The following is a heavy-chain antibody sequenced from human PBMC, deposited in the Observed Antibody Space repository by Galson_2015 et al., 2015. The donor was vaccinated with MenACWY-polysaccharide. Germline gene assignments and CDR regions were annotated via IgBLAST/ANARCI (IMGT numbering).Heavy chain of an antibody. D-gene: IGHD3-10*01. Sequence: SLRLSCAASGFTFSGYGMHWVRQAPGKGLEWVAVISYDGNNKYYTDSVKGRFTISRDNSKNVLFLQMNSLRPEDTALYYCAKDTVSYYKFPSLVFDYWGQGTLVTVSS. CDR3: AKDTVSYYKFPSLVFDY. V-gene: IGHV3-30*18. J-gene: IGHJ4*02. CDR2: ISYDGNNK. CDR1: GFTFSGYG.